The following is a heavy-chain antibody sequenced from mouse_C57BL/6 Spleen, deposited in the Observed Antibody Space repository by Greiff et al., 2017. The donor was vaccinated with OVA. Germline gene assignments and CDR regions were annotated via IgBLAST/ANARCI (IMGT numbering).Heavy chain of an antibody. CDR1: GFNINNTY. V-gene: IGHV14-3*01. CDR2: IDPANGNT. J-gene: IGHJ1*03. D-gene: IGHD1-1*02. CDR3: AISGSGYFAV. Sequence: VQLQQSVAELVRPGASVKLSCTASGFNINNTYMHWVKQRPEQGLEWIGRIDPANGNTKYAPKFQGKATITADTSSHTAYLQISSLTSEDTTFYFCAISGSGYFAVWATDSTLTVSS.